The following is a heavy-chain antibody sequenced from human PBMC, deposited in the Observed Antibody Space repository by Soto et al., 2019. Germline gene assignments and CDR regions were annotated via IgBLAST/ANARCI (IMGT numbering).Heavy chain of an antibody. CDR3: AREWYYYGSSGTTKASDI. CDR2: IIPIFGKA. D-gene: IGHD3-22*01. CDR1: GCTFSSYA. V-gene: IGHV1-69*06. Sequence: ASVKVSCKASGCTFSSYAISWVRQAPGQGLEWMGGIIPIFGKANYAQKLQGRVTITADKSTSTAYMELSGLRSDDTAVYYCAREWYYYGSSGTTKASDIWGQGTMVTVSS. J-gene: IGHJ3*02.